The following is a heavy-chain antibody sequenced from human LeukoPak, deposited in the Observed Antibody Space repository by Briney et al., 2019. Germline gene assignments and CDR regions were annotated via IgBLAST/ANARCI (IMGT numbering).Heavy chain of an antibody. CDR3: AKARYYYDTSD. CDR1: GFTFSSYA. CDR2: ISGSGGST. V-gene: IGHV3-23*01. Sequence: GGSLRLSCAASGFTFSSYAMSWVRQAPGKGLEWVSGISGSGGSTYYADSVKGRFTISRENSKNTLYLQMNSLRAEDKAVYYCAKARYYYDTSDWGQGTLVAVSP. J-gene: IGHJ4*02. D-gene: IGHD3-22*01.